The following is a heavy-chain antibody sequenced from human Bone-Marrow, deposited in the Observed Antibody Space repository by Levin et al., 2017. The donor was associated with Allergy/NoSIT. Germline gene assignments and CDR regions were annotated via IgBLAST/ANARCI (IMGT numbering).Heavy chain of an antibody. CDR1: GLTFSTYS. J-gene: IGHJ4*02. CDR3: ALYPDTVGFSMVQGRSRSFDY. Sequence: GESLKISCAASGLTFSTYSMNWVRQAPGKGLEWVSSISRSSSFIYYADSVKGRFTISRDDAKNSLYLQMNSLRAEDTALYYCALYPDTVGFSMVQGRSRSFDYWGQGTLVTVSS. V-gene: IGHV3-21*01. CDR2: ISRSSSFI. D-gene: IGHD3-10*01.